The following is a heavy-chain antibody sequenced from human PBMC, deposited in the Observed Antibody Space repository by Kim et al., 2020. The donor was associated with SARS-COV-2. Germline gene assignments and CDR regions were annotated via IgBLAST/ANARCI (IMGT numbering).Heavy chain of an antibody. Sequence: SYAGAVKGRFSVSRDSSKNTAWLQMNSLRVEDSAVYYCARDLRSGSQDYWGQGTLVIVSS. V-gene: IGHV3-33*01. D-gene: IGHD3-3*01. J-gene: IGHJ4*02. CDR3: ARDLRSGSQDY.